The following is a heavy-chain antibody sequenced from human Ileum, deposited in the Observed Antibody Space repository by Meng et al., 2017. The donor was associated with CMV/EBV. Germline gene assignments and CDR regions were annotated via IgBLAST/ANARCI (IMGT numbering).Heavy chain of an antibody. D-gene: IGHD2-21*01. J-gene: IGHJ4*02. V-gene: IGHV4-61*02. CDR3: AIYYGGVGGRGY. CDR1: GDSISSDNYH. Sequence: QGQLAAAGQGLLKPSQTRASTCSSSGDSISSDNYHWSWIRQPAGKGLEWIGQRHKNGNDNYNASLKSRVTISIDTSKNQFSLTLTSVTAADTAVYYCAIYYGGVGGRGYWAQGTLVTVSS. CDR2: RHKNGND.